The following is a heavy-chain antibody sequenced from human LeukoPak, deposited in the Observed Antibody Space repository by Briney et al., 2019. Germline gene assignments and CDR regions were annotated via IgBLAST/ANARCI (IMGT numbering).Heavy chain of an antibody. CDR1: GGSISSGDYY. J-gene: IGHJ3*02. V-gene: IGHV4-30-4*08. D-gene: IGHD2-15*01. CDR3: ASSHDLLGAFDI. CDR2: IYYSGST. Sequence: SETLSLTCTVSGGSISSGDYYWSWIRQPPGKGLEWIGYIYYSGSTYHNPSLKSRVTISVDTSKNQFSLKLSSVTAADTAVYYCASSHDLLGAFDIWGQGTMVTVSS.